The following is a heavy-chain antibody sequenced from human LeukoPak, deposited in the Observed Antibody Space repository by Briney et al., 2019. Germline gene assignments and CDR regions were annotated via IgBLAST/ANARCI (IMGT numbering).Heavy chain of an antibody. Sequence: GGSLRLSCAASGFTFSSYWMSWVRQAPGKGLEWVSSIGAIDDRTYYADSVKGRFTISRDSSKNMIFLQMNSLRAEDTAIYYCARDERLLSFLKWGQGTLVTVSS. CDR1: GFTFSSYW. CDR2: IGAIDDRT. CDR3: ARDERLLSFLK. J-gene: IGHJ4*02. V-gene: IGHV3-23*01. D-gene: IGHD3-3*01.